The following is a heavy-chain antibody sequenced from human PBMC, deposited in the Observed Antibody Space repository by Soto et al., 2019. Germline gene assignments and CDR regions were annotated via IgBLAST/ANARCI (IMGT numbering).Heavy chain of an antibody. CDR2: IYYTGST. D-gene: IGHD5-12*01. V-gene: IGHV4-59*01. Sequence: NPSETLSLTCTVSSGSISTYYWSWIRQPPGKGLEWIGYIYYTGSTNYNPSLKTRVAISMDTSKNQFSLNLSSVTAADTAVYYCAKDRLAPVVATIYYFDYWGQGTLVTVSS. CDR1: SGSISTYY. J-gene: IGHJ4*02. CDR3: AKDRLAPVVATIYYFDY.